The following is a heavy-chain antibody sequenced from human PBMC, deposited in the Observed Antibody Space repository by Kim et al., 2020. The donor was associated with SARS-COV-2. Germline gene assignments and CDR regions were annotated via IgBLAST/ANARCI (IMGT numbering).Heavy chain of an antibody. CDR1: GFTFSSYA. V-gene: IGHV3-23*01. D-gene: IGHD3-22*01. J-gene: IGHJ4*02. Sequence: GGSLRLSCTASGFTFSSYAMTWFRLAPGKRLEWVSVISGKDTTTFYADSVKGRFFISRDNSKNTLYLQMNSLRAEDTAIYYCAKDINNSGYSPGDYWGQG. CDR3: AKDINNSGYSPGDY. CDR2: ISGKDTTT.